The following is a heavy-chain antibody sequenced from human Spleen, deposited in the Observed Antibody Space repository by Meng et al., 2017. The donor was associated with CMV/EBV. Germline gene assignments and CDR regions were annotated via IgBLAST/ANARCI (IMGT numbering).Heavy chain of an antibody. V-gene: IGHV4-38-2*02. CDR2: IYHSGST. D-gene: IGHD6-6*01. CDR1: DYSISSGYY. CDR3: ARAVEYSSSPFDY. J-gene: IGHJ4*02. Sequence: SETLSLTCTVSDYSISSGYYWGWIRQPPGKGLEWIGSIYHSGSTYYNPSLKSRVTISVDTSKNQFSLKLSSVTAADTAVYYCARAVEYSSSPFDYWGQGTLVTVSS.